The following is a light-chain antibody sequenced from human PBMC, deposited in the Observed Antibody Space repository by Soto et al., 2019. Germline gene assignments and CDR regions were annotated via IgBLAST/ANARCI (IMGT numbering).Light chain of an antibody. Sequence: QSALTQPRSVSGSPGQSVTISCTGTSSDVGGYNYVSWYLHHPGKAPKVMIYDVNKRPSGVPDRFSGSKFDNTASLTISGLQAEDEADYYCCSYAGSFVVFGGGTKLTVL. J-gene: IGLJ2*01. CDR1: SSDVGGYNY. CDR3: CSYAGSFVV. CDR2: DVN. V-gene: IGLV2-11*01.